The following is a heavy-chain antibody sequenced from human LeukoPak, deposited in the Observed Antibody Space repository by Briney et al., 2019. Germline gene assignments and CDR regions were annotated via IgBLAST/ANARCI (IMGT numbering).Heavy chain of an antibody. CDR2: IYYSGST. CDR1: GDSISRGGYY. D-gene: IGHD1-1*01. V-gene: IGHV4-31*03. J-gene: IGHJ5*02. Sequence: SETLSLTCTVSGDSISRGGYYWSWIRQHPGKGLEWIGYIYYSGSTYYTPSLKSRVTISLDTSKNQTSLELTSVTAADTAVYFCARDGDWKYLNWFDPWGQGTLVTVSS. CDR3: ARDGDWKYLNWFDP.